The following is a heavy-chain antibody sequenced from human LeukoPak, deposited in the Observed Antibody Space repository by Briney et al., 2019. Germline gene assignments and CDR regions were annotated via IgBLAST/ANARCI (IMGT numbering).Heavy chain of an antibody. D-gene: IGHD3-22*01. J-gene: IGHJ4*02. CDR3: ASATQPMIVYPYYFDY. Sequence: GGSLRLSCAASGFTFSSYSMNWVRQAPGEGREWVSSISSSNSYIYYADSVKGRFTISRDNAKNSLYLQMNSLRAEDTAVYYCASATQPMIVYPYYFDYWGQGTLATVSS. V-gene: IGHV3-21*01. CDR2: ISSSNSYI. CDR1: GFTFSSYS.